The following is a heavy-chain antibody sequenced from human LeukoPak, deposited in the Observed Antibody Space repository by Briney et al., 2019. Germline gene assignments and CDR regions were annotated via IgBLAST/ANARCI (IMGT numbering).Heavy chain of an antibody. CDR2: INPNSGGT. CDR3: ARTVVAATPNYNWFDP. CDR1: GYTFTGYY. J-gene: IGHJ5*02. D-gene: IGHD2-15*01. Sequence: ASVKVSCKASGYTFTGYYMHWVRQAPGQGLEWMGWINPNSGGTNYAQKFQGRVTMTRDTSISTAYMELSRLRSDDTAVYYCARTVVAATPNYNWFDPWGQGTLVTVSS. V-gene: IGHV1-2*02.